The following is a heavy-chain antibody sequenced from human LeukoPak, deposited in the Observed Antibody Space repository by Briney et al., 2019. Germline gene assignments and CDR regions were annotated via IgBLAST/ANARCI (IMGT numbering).Heavy chain of an antibody. CDR1: GGSISSSSYY. Sequence: SETLSLTCTVSGGSISSSSYYWGWIRQPPGKGLEWIGSIYYSGSTYYNPSLKSRVTISVDTSKNQFSLKLSSVTAADTAVYYCARTLISGSYRGLVYMDVWGKGTTVTVSS. CDR2: IYYSGST. CDR3: ARTLISGSYRGLVYMDV. J-gene: IGHJ6*03. V-gene: IGHV4-39*07. D-gene: IGHD1-26*01.